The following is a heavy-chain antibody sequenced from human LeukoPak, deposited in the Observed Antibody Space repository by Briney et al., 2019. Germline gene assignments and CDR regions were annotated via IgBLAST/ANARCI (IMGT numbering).Heavy chain of an antibody. J-gene: IGHJ4*02. V-gene: IGHV3-53*01. CDR1: GLTVSRNY. CDR2: IYSGGST. D-gene: IGHD3-10*01. CDR3: ARVGGH. Sequence: GGSLRLSCAASGLTVSRNYMSWVRQAPGKELESVSVIYSGGSTYYAESVRGRFTISRDNSKNTLYLQMNSLRVEDTAVYYCARVGGHWGQGTLVTVSS.